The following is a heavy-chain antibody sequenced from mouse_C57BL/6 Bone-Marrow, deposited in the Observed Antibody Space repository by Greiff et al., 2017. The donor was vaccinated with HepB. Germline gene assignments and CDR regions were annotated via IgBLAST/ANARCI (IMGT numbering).Heavy chain of an antibody. V-gene: IGHV5-6*01. CDR2: ISSGGSYT. J-gene: IGHJ2*01. CDR1: GFTFSSYG. D-gene: IGHD1-1*01. Sequence: EVQRVESGGDLVKPGGSLKLSCAASGFTFSSYGMSWVRQTPDKRLEWVATISSGGSYTYYPDSVKGRFTISRDNAKNTLYLQMSSLKSEDTAMYYCARHDYYGSSLDYWGQGTTLTVSS. CDR3: ARHDYYGSSLDY.